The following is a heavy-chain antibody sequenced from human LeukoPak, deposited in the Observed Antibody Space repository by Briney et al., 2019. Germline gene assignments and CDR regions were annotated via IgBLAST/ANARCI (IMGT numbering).Heavy chain of an antibody. J-gene: IGHJ4*02. V-gene: IGHV3-23*01. Sequence: RGSLRLSCAASGFTFSSYAMSWVRQAPGKGLEWVSAISGSGGSTYYADSVKGRFTISRDNSKNTLYLQMNSLRAEDTAVYYCAKSIVATIYSFDYWGQGTLVTVSS. CDR2: ISGSGGST. D-gene: IGHD5-12*01. CDR3: AKSIVATIYSFDY. CDR1: GFTFSSYA.